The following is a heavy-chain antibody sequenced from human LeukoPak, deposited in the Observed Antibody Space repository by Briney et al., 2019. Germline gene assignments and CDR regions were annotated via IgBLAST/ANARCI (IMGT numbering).Heavy chain of an antibody. Sequence: GGSLRLSCAASGFTFSSYGMHWVRQAPGKGLEWVAVISYDGSNKYYADSVKGRFTISRDNSKNTLYLQMNSLKTEDTAVYYCTRADYDSTPGAFDIWGQGTMVTVSS. V-gene: IGHV3-30*03. CDR1: GFTFSSYG. CDR2: ISYDGSNK. J-gene: IGHJ3*02. CDR3: TRADYDSTPGAFDI. D-gene: IGHD3-22*01.